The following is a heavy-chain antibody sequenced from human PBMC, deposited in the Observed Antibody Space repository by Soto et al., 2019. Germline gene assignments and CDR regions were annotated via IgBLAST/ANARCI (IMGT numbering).Heavy chain of an antibody. CDR3: ASTYCSSTSCYADWFDP. J-gene: IGHJ5*02. D-gene: IGHD2-2*01. CDR2: IYHSGST. V-gene: IGHV4-4*02. CDR1: SGSISSSNW. Sequence: QVQLQESGPGLVKPSGTLSLTCAVSSGSISSSNWWSWVRQPPGKGLEWIGEIYHSGSTNYNASLKSRVTISVDKSKNQFSLNLSSVTAADTAVYYCASTYCSSTSCYADWFDPWGQGTLVTVSS.